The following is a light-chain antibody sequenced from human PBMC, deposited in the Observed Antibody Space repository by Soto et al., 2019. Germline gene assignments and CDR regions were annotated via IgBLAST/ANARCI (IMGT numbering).Light chain of an antibody. CDR2: DVI. V-gene: IGLV2-11*01. J-gene: IGLJ2*01. CDR3: CSYAGSYTFDVV. Sequence: QSVLTQPRSVSGSPGQSVTISCTGTSSDVGGYNYVSWYQQHPGKAPKLMIYDVIKRPSGVPDRFSGSKSGNTASLTISGLQAEDEADYYCCSYAGSYTFDVVFGGGTKLTVL. CDR1: SSDVGGYNY.